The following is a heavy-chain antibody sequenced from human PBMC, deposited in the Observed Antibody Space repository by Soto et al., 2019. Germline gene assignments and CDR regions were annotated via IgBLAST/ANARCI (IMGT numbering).Heavy chain of an antibody. Sequence: PWGSLRLSCAASGFPFISYAMHWVRQAPGKGLEWVAVISYDGSNKYYADSVKGRFTISRDNSKNTLYLQMNSLRAEDTAVYYCARDHQEGGSYSYYFDYWGQGTLVTVSS. D-gene: IGHD1-26*01. J-gene: IGHJ4*02. CDR3: ARDHQEGGSYSYYFDY. CDR2: ISYDGSNK. CDR1: GFPFISYA. V-gene: IGHV3-30-3*01.